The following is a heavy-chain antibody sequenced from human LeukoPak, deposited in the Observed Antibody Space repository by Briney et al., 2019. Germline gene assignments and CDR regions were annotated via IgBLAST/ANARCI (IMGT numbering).Heavy chain of an antibody. CDR3: APGTGYYNDSSGYYR. J-gene: IGHJ4*02. CDR2: FDTEDGET. D-gene: IGHD3-22*01. V-gene: IGHV1-24*01. Sequence: ASVKVSCKVSGYTITELSMHWVRQAPGEGLEWRVGFDTEDGETIYAPKFQGRVTMTEDTSTATAYMELSSLRSEDTAVYYWAPGTGYYNDSSGYYRWGQGTLVTVSS. CDR1: GYTITELS.